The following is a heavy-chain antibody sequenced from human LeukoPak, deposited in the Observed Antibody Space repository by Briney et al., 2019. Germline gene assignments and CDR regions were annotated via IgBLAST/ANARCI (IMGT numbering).Heavy chain of an antibody. CDR2: MNPNSGNT. CDR1: GYTFTSYD. Sequence: ASVKVSCKASGYTFTSYDINWVRQATGQGLEWMGWMNPNSGNTGYAQKFQGRVTITRNTSISTAYMELSSLRSDDTAVYYCAKDSSDYYFDYWGQGTLVTVSS. D-gene: IGHD3-22*01. CDR3: AKDSSDYYFDY. V-gene: IGHV1-8*03. J-gene: IGHJ4*02.